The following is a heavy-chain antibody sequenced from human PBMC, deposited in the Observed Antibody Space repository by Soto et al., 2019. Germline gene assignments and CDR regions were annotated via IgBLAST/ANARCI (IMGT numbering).Heavy chain of an antibody. CDR1: GFTFSSYS. V-gene: IGHV3-48*01. D-gene: IGHD5-18*01. Sequence: GGSLRLSCAASGFTFSSYSMNWVRQAPGKGLEWVSYISSSSTTKYYADSVKGRFTISRDNAKNSLYLQMNSLRAEDTAVYYCARDQGYSHYWGQGTLVTVSS. CDR3: ARDQGYSHY. J-gene: IGHJ4*01. CDR2: ISSSSTTK.